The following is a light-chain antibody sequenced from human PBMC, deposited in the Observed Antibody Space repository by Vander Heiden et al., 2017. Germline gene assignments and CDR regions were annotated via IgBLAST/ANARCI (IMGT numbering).Light chain of an antibody. J-gene: IGKJ1*01. CDR1: QSMSSW. CDR3: QHDNSYPGT. CDR2: NAS. Sequence: DIQMTLSPSTLSASVGDRVTITCRASQSMSSWLSWYQQKPGKAPKLLIYNASSLESGVPSRFSGSGSGTEFTLTISSLQPDDFATYYCQHDNSYPGTFGQGTKVEIK. V-gene: IGKV1-5*03.